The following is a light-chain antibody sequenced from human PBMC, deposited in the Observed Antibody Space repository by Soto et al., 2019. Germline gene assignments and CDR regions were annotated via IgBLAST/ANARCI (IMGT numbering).Light chain of an antibody. CDR1: QSVSSNY. CDR3: QQYGSSPLT. Sequence: IEFTQSPCTLSLSPGERATLSCRASQSVSSNYLAWYQLKPGQAPRLLIYGASSRATGIPDRFSGSGSGTDFTLTISRLEPEDFAVYYCQQYGSSPLTFGGGTKVDIK. V-gene: IGKV3-20*01. J-gene: IGKJ4*01. CDR2: GAS.